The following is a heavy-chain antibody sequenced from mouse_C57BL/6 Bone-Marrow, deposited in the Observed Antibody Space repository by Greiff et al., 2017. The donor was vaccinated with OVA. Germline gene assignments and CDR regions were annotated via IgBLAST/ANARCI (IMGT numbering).Heavy chain of an antibody. D-gene: IGHD1-1*01. Sequence: VQLQQSGPELVKPGASVKISCKASGFTFTDYYMNWVKQSHGKSLEWIGDINPNNGGTSYTQKFKGEATLTGDKSSSTAYLELRSLTSEDSAVSYCARRGILLRERYFDVWGTGTTVTVSS. CDR2: INPNNGGT. J-gene: IGHJ1*03. CDR1: GFTFTDYY. V-gene: IGHV1-26*01. CDR3: ARRGILLRERYFDV.